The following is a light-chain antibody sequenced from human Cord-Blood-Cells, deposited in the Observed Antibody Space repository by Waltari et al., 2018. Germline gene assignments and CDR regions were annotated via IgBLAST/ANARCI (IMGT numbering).Light chain of an antibody. CDR1: SSDVGGYNY. J-gene: IGLJ2*01. CDR2: DVS. Sequence: QSALTQPASVSGSPGQSITISCTGTSSDVGGYNYVSWYQQHPGKAPKLMIYDVSNRPSGVSNLFSGPKSGNTASLTISGLQAADEADYYCSSYTSSSTLVFGGGTKLTVL. V-gene: IGLV2-14*01. CDR3: SSYTSSSTLV.